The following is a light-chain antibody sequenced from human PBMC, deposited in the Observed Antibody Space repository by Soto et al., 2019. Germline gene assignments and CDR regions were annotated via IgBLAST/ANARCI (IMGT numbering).Light chain of an antibody. CDR3: QQYASSTAT. V-gene: IGKV3-20*01. CDR2: GAS. Sequence: EIVLTQSPGTLSLSPGERSTLSCMASQSVSSSYLAWYQQKPGQAPRLLIFGASSRATGIPDRFSVSGSGTDFTLTISRLEPEDFAVYYCQQYASSTATCGQGTKVDIK. J-gene: IGKJ1*01. CDR1: QSVSSSY.